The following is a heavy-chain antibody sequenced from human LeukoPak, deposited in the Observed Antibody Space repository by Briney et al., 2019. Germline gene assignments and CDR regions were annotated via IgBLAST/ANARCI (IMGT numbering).Heavy chain of an antibody. J-gene: IGHJ4*02. V-gene: IGHV4-61*01. CDR3: ARERIMITFGGVIVTPSYFDY. CDR2: IYYSGST. D-gene: IGHD3-16*02. Sequence: SETLSLTCTVSGVSVSSGRYYWSWIRQPPGKGLEWIGYIYYSGSTNYNPSLKSRVTISVDTSKNQFSLKLSSVTAADTAVYYCARERIMITFGGVIVTPSYFDYWGQGTLVTVSS. CDR1: GVSVSSGRYY.